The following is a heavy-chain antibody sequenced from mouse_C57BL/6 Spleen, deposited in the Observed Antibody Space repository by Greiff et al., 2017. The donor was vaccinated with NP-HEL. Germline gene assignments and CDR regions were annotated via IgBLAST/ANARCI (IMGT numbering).Heavy chain of an antibody. V-gene: IGHV5-17*01. CDR3: ANPYYYGSSDWYFDV. CDR2: ISSGSSTI. CDR1: GFTFSDYG. J-gene: IGHJ1*03. D-gene: IGHD1-1*01. Sequence: EVKLMESGGGLVKPGGSLKLSCAASGFTFSDYGMHWVRQAPEKGLEWVAYISSGSSTIYYADTVKGRFTISRDNAKNTLFLQMTSLRSEDTAMYYCANPYYYGSSDWYFDVWGTGTTVTVSS.